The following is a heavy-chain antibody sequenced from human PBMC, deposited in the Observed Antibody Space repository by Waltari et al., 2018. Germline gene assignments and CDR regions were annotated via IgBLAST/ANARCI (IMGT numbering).Heavy chain of an antibody. J-gene: IGHJ3*02. CDR2: TYYRSKWYN. CDR1: GDSGARNGVD. CDR3: ARGRMSSFDI. V-gene: IGHV6-1*01. Sequence: QVQLQQSGPGLVKPSQTLSLTCAISGDSGARNGVDWNCIRQSPSRGLEWLGRTYYRSKWYNDYALSVRSRITINPDTSKNQFSLQLNSVTPEDTAVYYCARGRMSSFDIWGQGTMVTVSS. D-gene: IGHD3-10*01.